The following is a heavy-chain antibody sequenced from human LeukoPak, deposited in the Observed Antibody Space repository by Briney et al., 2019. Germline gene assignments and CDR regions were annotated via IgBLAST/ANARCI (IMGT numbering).Heavy chain of an antibody. CDR2: ICGSSSYT. J-gene: IGHJ1*01. D-gene: IGHD1-1*01. Sequence: GGSLRLSCAASGFTFSDYYMSWMRQAPGKGLEWVSYICGSSSYTKYADSVKGRFTISRDNAKNSLYLQMNSLRVEDTAIYYCTNNLRTATTSWWGQGTLVTVS. CDR1: GFTFSDYY. V-gene: IGHV3-11*06. CDR3: TNNLRTATTSW.